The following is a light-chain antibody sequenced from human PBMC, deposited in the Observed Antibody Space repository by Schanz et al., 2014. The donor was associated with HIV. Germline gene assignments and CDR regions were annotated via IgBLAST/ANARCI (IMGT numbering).Light chain of an antibody. V-gene: IGKV3-20*01. CDR1: QGVSSSY. CDR3: QQYGSSPQT. CDR2: SAS. J-gene: IGKJ1*01. Sequence: ETVLTQSPGTLSLSPGERATLSCRASQGVSSSYVSWYQQNPGQAPRLLIYSASSRATGIPDRFSGSGSGTDFTLTISRLKSEDFAVYYCQQYGSSPQTFGQGTKVEIK.